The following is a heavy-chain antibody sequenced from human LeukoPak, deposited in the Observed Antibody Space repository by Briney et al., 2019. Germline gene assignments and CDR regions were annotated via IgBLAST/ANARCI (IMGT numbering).Heavy chain of an antibody. CDR1: GYTFTSYG. D-gene: IGHD6-19*01. CDR2: INPNSGGT. V-gene: IGHV1-2*02. Sequence: ASVKVSCKASGYTFTSYGISWVRQAPGQGLEWMGWINPNSGGTNYTQKFQGRVTMTRDTSISTAYMELSRLRSDDTAVYYCARDFYSSGWYYFDYWGQGTLVTVSS. CDR3: ARDFYSSGWYYFDY. J-gene: IGHJ4*02.